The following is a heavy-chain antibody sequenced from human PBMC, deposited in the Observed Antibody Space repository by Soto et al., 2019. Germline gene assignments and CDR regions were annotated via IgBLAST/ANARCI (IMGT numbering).Heavy chain of an antibody. CDR1: GGPISSSGDY. J-gene: IGHJ6*02. V-gene: IGHV4-39*07. D-gene: IGHD4-17*01. Sequence: SETLSLTCTVTGGPISSSGDYWVWVRQTPGKGLEWIGTISNSGSTYYNPSVMSRVTISVDTSKKQFSLRLISVTAADTAVYYCARVAVTTFLLLDYYCDMDVWGLGTAVTISS. CDR3: ARVAVTTFLLLDYYCDMDV. CDR2: ISNSGST.